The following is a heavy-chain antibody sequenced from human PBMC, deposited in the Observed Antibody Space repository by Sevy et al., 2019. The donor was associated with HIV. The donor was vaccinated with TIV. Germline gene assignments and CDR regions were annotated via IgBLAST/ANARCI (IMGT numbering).Heavy chain of an antibody. Sequence: GGSLRLSCTASGFTFGDYCMSWVRQAPGKGLEWVAFLKSDVYGGTVDHAASVRGRFVISRDDAKTIAYLQMNDLKAEDTCVYYCTRWKAAQSILDYWGQGALVTVSS. V-gene: IGHV3-49*04. D-gene: IGHD2-21*01. CDR3: TRWKAAQSILDY. J-gene: IGHJ4*02. CDR2: LKSDVYGGTV. CDR1: GFTFGDYC.